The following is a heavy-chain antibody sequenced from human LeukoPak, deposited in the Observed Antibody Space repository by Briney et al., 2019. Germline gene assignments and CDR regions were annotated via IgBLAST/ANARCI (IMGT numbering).Heavy chain of an antibody. D-gene: IGHD3-22*01. CDR1: GGSFSGYY. Sequence: PSETLSLTRAVYGGSFSGYYWSWIRQPPGKGLEWIGEINHSGSTNYNPSLKSRVTISVDTSKNQFSLKLSSVTAADTAVYYCARGRMIVVVITLKNYFDYWGQGTLVTVSS. J-gene: IGHJ4*02. CDR2: INHSGST. CDR3: ARGRMIVVVITLKNYFDY. V-gene: IGHV4-34*01.